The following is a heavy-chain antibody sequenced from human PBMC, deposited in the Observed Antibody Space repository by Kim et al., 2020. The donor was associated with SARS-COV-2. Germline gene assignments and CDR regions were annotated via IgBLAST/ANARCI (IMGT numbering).Heavy chain of an antibody. CDR1: GFDVNSHY. Sequence: GGSLRLSCAASGFDVNSHYINWVRQAPGKGLDWVSIIYRDDTTYFADSVKGRFTISRDKSNNTLYLQMNSLRAADTAVYYCARDKPGGMDVWGQGTTVTV. CDR2: IYRDDTT. V-gene: IGHV3-53*01. CDR3: ARDKPGGMDV. J-gene: IGHJ6*02.